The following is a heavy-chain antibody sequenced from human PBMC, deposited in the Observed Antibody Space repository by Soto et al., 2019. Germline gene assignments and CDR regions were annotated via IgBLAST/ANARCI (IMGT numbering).Heavy chain of an antibody. CDR3: ARSQGSSTSLEIYYYYYYGMDV. CDR1: GGTFGSYA. V-gene: IGHV1-69*01. D-gene: IGHD2-2*01. CDR2: IIPIPGTA. Sequence: QVQLVQSGAEVKKPGSSVKVSCKAYGGTFGSYAIGWVRQAPGQGLEWMGGIIPIPGTANYAQKFQGRVTIAADQSTSTAYMELSSLRSEDTAVYYCARSQGSSTSLEIYYYYYYGMDVWGQGTTVTVSS. J-gene: IGHJ6*02.